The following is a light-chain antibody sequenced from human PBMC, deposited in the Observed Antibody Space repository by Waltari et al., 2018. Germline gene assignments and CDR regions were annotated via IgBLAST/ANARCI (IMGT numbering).Light chain of an antibody. V-gene: IGLV4-69*01. CDR2: VNSDGSH. CDR1: SGHYSNV. J-gene: IGLJ3*02. Sequence: QLVLTQSPPASASLGASITLTCTLSSGHYSNVIAWLQQLPEKGPRYLMKVNSDGSHSRGNEIPDRFSGSSSGAERYLTISSLQSEDEADYYCQTGGHGTWVFGGGTKLTVL. CDR3: QTGGHGTWV.